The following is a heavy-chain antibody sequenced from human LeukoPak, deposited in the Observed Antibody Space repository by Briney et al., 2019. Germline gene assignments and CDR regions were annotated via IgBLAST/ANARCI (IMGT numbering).Heavy chain of an antibody. CDR3: ARGRITMIVKGDAFDI. J-gene: IGHJ3*02. CDR1: GFTFSSYE. CDR2: ISSSGSTI. Sequence: GGSLRLSCAASGFTFSSYEMNWVRQAPGKGLEWVSYISSSGSTIYYADSVEGRFTISRDNAKNSLYLQMNSLRAEDTAVYYCARGRITMIVKGDAFDIWGQGTMVTVSS. D-gene: IGHD3-22*01. V-gene: IGHV3-48*03.